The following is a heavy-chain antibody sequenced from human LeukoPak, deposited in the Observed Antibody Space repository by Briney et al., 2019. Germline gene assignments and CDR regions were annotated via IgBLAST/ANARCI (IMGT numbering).Heavy chain of an antibody. CDR3: AKVSVTMIVVVTSDAFDI. J-gene: IGHJ3*02. D-gene: IGHD3-22*01. V-gene: IGHV3-23*01. CDR1: GFTFSSYA. CDR2: ISGSGGST. Sequence: GGSPRLSCAASGFTFSSYAMSWARQAPGKGLEWVSAISGSGGSTYYADSVKGRFTISRDNSKNTLYLQMNSLRAEDTAVYYCAKVSVTMIVVVTSDAFDIWGQGTMVTVSS.